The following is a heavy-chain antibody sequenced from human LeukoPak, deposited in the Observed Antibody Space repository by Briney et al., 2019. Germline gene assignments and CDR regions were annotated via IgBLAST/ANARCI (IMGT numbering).Heavy chain of an antibody. V-gene: IGHV1-46*01. CDR3: ARGLIAGSDYDIVTGYFNWFDP. D-gene: IGHD3-9*01. Sequence: ASVNVSCKASGYTFTNYYIHWVRQAPGQGLEWMGIINPSGGSTSYAQKFQGRVTMTRDTSTSTVYMELSSLRSEDTAMYYCARGLIAGSDYDIVTGYFNWFDPWGQGTLVTVSS. CDR2: INPSGGST. CDR1: GYTFTNYY. J-gene: IGHJ5*02.